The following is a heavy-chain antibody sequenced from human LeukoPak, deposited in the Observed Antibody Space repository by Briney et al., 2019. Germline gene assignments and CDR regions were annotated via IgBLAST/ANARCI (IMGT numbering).Heavy chain of an antibody. CDR3: AKDSTPLQ. V-gene: IGHV3-23*01. J-gene: IGHJ4*02. D-gene: IGHD2-2*01. CDR1: GFTFSTYA. CDR2: ISGSGGST. Sequence: PGGTLRLSCAASGFTFSTYAMSWVRLAPGKGLEWVSGISGSGGSTYYADPVKGRFTISRDNSRNTLYLQMNSLRAEDTAVYYCAKDSTPLQWGQGTLVTASS.